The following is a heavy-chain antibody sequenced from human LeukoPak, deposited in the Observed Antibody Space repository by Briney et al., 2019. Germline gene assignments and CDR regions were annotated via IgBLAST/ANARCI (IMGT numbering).Heavy chain of an antibody. CDR1: GFIFSSYS. V-gene: IGHV3-48*01. J-gene: IGHJ5*02. CDR2: ISSGSSTI. CDR3: VSDGSGNYYLNWFDP. D-gene: IGHD3-10*01. Sequence: SGGSLRLSCAASGFIFSSYSMNWVRQAPGKGLEWVSYISSGSSTIYYADSVRGRFTISRDNAKNSLYLQMNSLRAEDTAVYYCVSDGSGNYYLNWFDPWGQGTPVTVSS.